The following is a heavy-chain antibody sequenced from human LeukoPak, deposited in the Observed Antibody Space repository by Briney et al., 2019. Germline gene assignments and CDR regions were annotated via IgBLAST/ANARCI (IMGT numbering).Heavy chain of an antibody. Sequence: GGSLRLSCAASGFTFGNFWMSWVRQAPGRGLQWVASMKGDGSHIYYADSVKGRFTISRDNARNSLFLQMNSLRAEDTAVYYCARDTLGEGEDANYAVYYFDYWGQGTPVTVSS. CDR2: MKGDGSHI. V-gene: IGHV3-7*01. CDR3: ARDTLGEGEDANYAVYYFDY. CDR1: GFTFGNFW. D-gene: IGHD4/OR15-4a*01. J-gene: IGHJ4*02.